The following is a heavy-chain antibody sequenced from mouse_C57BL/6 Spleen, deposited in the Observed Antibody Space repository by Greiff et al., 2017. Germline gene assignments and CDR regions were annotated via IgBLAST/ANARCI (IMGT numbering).Heavy chain of an antibody. CDR1: GYAFSSSW. CDR2: IDPGDGDT. J-gene: IGHJ2*01. V-gene: IGHV1-82*01. CDR3: AVYYGSLYYFDY. Sequence: VQLQQSGPELVKPGASVKISCKASGYAFSSSWMHWVKQRPGTGLEWIGGIDPGDGDTNYNGKFQGKATLTAVKSSSTAYMQLSSLTSGDSAVYFCAVYYGSLYYFDYWGQGTTLTVSS. D-gene: IGHD2-1*01.